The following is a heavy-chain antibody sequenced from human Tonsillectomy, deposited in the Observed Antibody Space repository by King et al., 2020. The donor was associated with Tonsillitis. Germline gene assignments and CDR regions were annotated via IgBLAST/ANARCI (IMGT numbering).Heavy chain of an antibody. CDR3: AHRPAGSGSYFLSSPHNFDY. CDR2: LYWDNDK. V-gene: IGHV2-5*02. CDR1: GFSLSTSGVG. Sequence: TLKESGPTLVKPTQTLTLTCTFSGFSLSTSGVGVGWIRQPPGKALEWLAILYWDNDKRYSPSLKSRLTITKDTSKNQVVLAMTDMNPVDTTTYYCAHRPAGSGSYFLSSPHNFDYWGQGTLVTVSS. D-gene: IGHD3-10*01. J-gene: IGHJ4*02.